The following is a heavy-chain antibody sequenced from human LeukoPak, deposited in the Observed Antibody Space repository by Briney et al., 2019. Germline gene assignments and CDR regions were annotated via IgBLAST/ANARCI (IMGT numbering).Heavy chain of an antibody. Sequence: GGSLRLSCAASGFTFSSYGMHWVRQAPGKGLEWVAVIWYDGSNKYYADSVKGRFTISRDNSKNTLYLQMNSLRAEDTAVYYCARPLGINDYYHMDVWGKGTTVTVSS. CDR2: IWYDGSNK. J-gene: IGHJ6*03. D-gene: IGHD7-27*01. V-gene: IGHV3-33*01. CDR3: ARPLGINDYYHMDV. CDR1: GFTFSSYG.